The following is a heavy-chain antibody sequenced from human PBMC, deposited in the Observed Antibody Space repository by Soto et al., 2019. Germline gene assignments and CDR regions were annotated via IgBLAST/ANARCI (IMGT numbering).Heavy chain of an antibody. D-gene: IGHD3-3*01. V-gene: IGHV1-69*06. CDR1: GGTFNSYA. CDR2: IIPIFGAP. J-gene: IGHJ6*02. CDR3: ATPKASSGSSNIGYYHYGVDV. Sequence: QVHLVQSGAEVKRPGSSVKVSCKASGGTFNSYAITWVRQAPGQGLEWRGVIIPIFGAPRYAEKFQGRLTITADIATTTFDMELTSMRSEDTDVYYCATPKASSGSSNIGYYHYGVDVWVQGTTVTVSS.